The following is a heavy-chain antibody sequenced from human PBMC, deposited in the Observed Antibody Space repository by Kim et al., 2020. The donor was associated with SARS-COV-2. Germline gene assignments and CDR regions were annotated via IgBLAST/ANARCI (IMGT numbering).Heavy chain of an antibody. CDR1: GFTFSSYG. CDR3: ARDLAVADTSRDAEYFQH. V-gene: IGHV3-33*01. D-gene: IGHD6-19*01. J-gene: IGHJ1*01. CDR2: IWYDGSNK. Sequence: GGSLRLSCAASGFTFSSYGMHWVRQAPGKGLEWVAVIWYDGSNKYYADSVKGRFTISRDNSKNTLYLQMNSLRAEDTAVYYCARDLAVADTSRDAEYFQHWGQGTLVTVSS.